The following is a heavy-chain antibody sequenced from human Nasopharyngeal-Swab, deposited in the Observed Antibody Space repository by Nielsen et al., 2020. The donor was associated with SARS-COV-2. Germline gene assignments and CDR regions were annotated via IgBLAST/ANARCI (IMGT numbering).Heavy chain of an antibody. CDR3: ARRTNYGDSSDY. D-gene: IGHD4-17*01. Sequence: KVSCKGSGYSFTSYWISWVRQMPGKGLEWRGRIDPSDSYTNYSPSFQGHVTISADKSISTAYLQWSSLKASDTAMYYCARRTNYGDSSDYWGQGTLVTVSS. V-gene: IGHV5-10-1*01. J-gene: IGHJ4*02. CDR2: IDPSDSYT. CDR1: GYSFTSYW.